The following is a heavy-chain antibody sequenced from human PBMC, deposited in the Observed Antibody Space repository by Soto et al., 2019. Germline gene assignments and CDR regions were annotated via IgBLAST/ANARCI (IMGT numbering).Heavy chain of an antibody. CDR1: GGSISSGDYH. J-gene: IGHJ5*02. Sequence: LSLIFTVSGGSISSGDYHWSWIRQPPGKGLEWLGYIYHSGSTFYNPSLQGRLIMSLDTSKNHFSLRLRSVTAADTAVYYCARGETSRDNRFDPWGQGTLVTVSS. V-gene: IGHV4-30-4*01. D-gene: IGHD2-2*01. CDR3: ARGETSRDNRFDP. CDR2: IYHSGST.